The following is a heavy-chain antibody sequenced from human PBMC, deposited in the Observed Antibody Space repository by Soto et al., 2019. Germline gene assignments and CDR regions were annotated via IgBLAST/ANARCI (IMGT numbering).Heavy chain of an antibody. J-gene: IGHJ6*01. D-gene: IGHD3-3*01. CDR1: GYSFTSYW. V-gene: IGHV5-51*01. Sequence: PGESLKISCKGSGYSFTSYWIGWVRRMPGKGLEWMGIIYPGDSDTRYSPSFQGQVTISADKSISTAYLQWSSLKASDTAMYYCARHSDFWSGYYSCYYGIGVWGQGSRVTVSS. CDR2: IYPGDSDT. CDR3: ARHSDFWSGYYSCYYGIGV.